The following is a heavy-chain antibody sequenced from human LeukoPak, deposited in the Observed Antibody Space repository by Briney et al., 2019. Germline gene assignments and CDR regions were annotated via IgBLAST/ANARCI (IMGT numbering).Heavy chain of an antibody. CDR3: AKDISGGDCPDY. D-gene: IGHD2-21*02. CDR1: AFTFSSYG. V-gene: IGHV3-30*18. CDR2: ISYDGSDK. Sequence: GGSLRLSCAASAFTFSSYGMHWVRQAPGKGLEWVALISYDGSDKYYADSVKGRFTISRDNSKNTLYLQMNSLRAGDTAVYYCAKDISGGDCPDYWGQGTLVTVSS. J-gene: IGHJ4*02.